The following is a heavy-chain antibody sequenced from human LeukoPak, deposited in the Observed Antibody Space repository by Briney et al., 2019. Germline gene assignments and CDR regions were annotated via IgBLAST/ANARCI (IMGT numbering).Heavy chain of an antibody. V-gene: IGHV4-4*07. D-gene: IGHD1-1*01. J-gene: IGHJ4*02. CDR3: ARDANARAWDY. CDR1: GGSISSYY. Sequence: SETLSLTCTVSGGSISSYYWTWIRQPAGKGLDWIGRVSSSGTTNYNPSLKSRVSISVDTSKNQFSLNLTSVTAADTAVYYCARDANARAWDYWGQGTLVTVSS. CDR2: VSSSGTT.